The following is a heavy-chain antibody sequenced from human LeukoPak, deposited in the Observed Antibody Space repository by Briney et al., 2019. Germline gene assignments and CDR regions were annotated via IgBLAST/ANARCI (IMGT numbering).Heavy chain of an antibody. J-gene: IGHJ4*02. CDR1: GDSLSRNSDA. CDR3: AVQLERPFDFDY. Sequence: SQTLSLTRAISGDSLSRNSDAWNWGRQSPSRGVGWVGRTYYSSKWYNDDALSVRSQITFNPDTSKNQFALDLNSVTPEGTAVYYWAVQLERPFDFDYWGEGTLVTVSS. CDR2: TYYSSKWYN. D-gene: IGHD1-1*01. V-gene: IGHV6-1*01.